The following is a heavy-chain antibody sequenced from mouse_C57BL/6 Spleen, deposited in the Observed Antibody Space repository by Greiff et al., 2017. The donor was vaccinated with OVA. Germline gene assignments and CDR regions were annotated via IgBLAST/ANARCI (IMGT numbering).Heavy chain of an antibody. V-gene: IGHV1-26*01. Sequence: EVQLQQSGPELVKPGASVKISCKASGYTFTDYYMNWVKQSHGKSLEWIGDINPNNGGTSYNQKFKGKATLTVDKSSSTAYMELRSLTSEDSAVYYCARDGYYGYDWFAYWGQGTLVTVSA. CDR1: GYTFTDYY. CDR3: ARDGYYGYDWFAY. J-gene: IGHJ3*01. D-gene: IGHD2-2*01. CDR2: INPNNGGT.